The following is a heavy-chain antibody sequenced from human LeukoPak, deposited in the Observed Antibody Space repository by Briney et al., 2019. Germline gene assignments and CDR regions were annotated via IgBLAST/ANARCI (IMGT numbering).Heavy chain of an antibody. CDR3: ARDLRGVVGASFDP. J-gene: IGHJ5*02. CDR2: ISAYNGNT. V-gene: IGHV1-18*01. Sequence: AASVKVSCKASGYTFTSYGISWVRQAPGQGLEWMGWISAYNGNTNYAQKLQGRVTMTTDTSTSTAYMELRSLRSDDTAVYYCARDLRGVVGASFDPWGQGTLVTVSS. CDR1: GYTFTSYG. D-gene: IGHD1-26*01.